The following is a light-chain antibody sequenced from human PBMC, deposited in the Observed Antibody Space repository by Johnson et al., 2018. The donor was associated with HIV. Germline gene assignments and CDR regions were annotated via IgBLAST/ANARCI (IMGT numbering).Light chain of an antibody. J-gene: IGLJ1*01. Sequence: QSVLTQPPSVSAAPGQKVIISCSGSSSNIGNNYVSWYQQLPGTAPKLLIYENNKRPSGIPDRFSGSKSGTSATLGITGLQTGDEADYSCGTWDRWGDVFGTGTKVTVL. CDR1: SSNIGNNY. CDR3: GTWDRWGDV. V-gene: IGLV1-51*02. CDR2: ENN.